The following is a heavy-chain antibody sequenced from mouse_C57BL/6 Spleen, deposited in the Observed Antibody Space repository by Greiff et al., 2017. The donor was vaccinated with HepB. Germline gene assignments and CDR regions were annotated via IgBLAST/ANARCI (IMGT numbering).Heavy chain of an antibody. D-gene: IGHD4-1*02. Sequence: EVQLVESGGGLVQPGGSLKLSCAASGFTFSDYYMYWVRQTPEKRLEWVAYISNGGGSTYYPDTVKGRFTISRDNAKNTLYLQMSRLKSEDTAMYYCARHQLGAMDYWGQGTSVTVSS. J-gene: IGHJ4*01. CDR3: ARHQLGAMDY. CDR2: ISNGGGST. CDR1: GFTFSDYY. V-gene: IGHV5-12*01.